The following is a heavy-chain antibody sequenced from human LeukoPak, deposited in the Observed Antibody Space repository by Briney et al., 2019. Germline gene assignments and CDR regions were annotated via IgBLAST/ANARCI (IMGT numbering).Heavy chain of an antibody. J-gene: IGHJ4*02. D-gene: IGHD6-19*01. Sequence: GGSLRLSCAASGFTFSKYLMLWVRQAPGKGLESVSRINTDGTVTTYADSVKGRFTVSRDNADNTMFLQMNSVRDEDTAVYYCATRQWLAPPPDSWGQGTPVTVSS. CDR1: GFTFSKYL. CDR3: ATRQWLAPPPDS. V-gene: IGHV3-74*01. CDR2: INTDGTVT.